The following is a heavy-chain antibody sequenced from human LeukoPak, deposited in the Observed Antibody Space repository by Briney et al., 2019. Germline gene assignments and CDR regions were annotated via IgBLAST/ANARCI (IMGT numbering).Heavy chain of an antibody. D-gene: IGHD3-22*01. Sequence: QSGGSLRLSYAASGSTFSNSWMHWVRQAPGKRLVWLSRLNSDGITTIYADSVNGRLTISRDNAKSTMYLQMNSLTDENTAVYYRARGRGYSVLAYWGQGTLVTVSS. CDR3: ARGRGYSVLAY. V-gene: IGHV3-74*01. CDR2: LNSDGITT. J-gene: IGHJ4*02. CDR1: GSTFSNSW.